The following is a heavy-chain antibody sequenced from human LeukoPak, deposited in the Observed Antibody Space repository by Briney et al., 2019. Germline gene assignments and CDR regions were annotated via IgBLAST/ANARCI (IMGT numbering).Heavy chain of an antibody. J-gene: IGHJ6*03. V-gene: IGHV3-33*06. D-gene: IGHD3-3*01. CDR1: GFTFSSYG. Sequence: PGRSLRLSCAASGFTFSSYGMHWVRQAPGKGLEWAAVIWYDGSNKYYADSVKGRFTISRDNSKNTLYLQMNSLRAEDTAVYYCAKDPYYDFWSGPTYMDVWGKGTTVTVSS. CDR2: IWYDGSNK. CDR3: AKDPYYDFWSGPTYMDV.